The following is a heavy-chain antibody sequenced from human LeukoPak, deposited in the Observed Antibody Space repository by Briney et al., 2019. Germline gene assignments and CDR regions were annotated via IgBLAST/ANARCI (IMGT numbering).Heavy chain of an antibody. J-gene: IGHJ6*03. CDR2: IYYSGST. D-gene: IGHD3-9*01. V-gene: IGHV4-39*07. Sequence: SETLSLTCTFSGGSISSYYWGWIRQPPGKGLEWIGSIYYSGSTYYNPSLKSRVTISVDTSKNQFSLKLSSVTAADTAVYYCARESTHRRADILTGYLRYYYYMDVWGKGTTVTVSS. CDR3: ARESTHRRADILTGYLRYYYYMDV. CDR1: GGSISSYY.